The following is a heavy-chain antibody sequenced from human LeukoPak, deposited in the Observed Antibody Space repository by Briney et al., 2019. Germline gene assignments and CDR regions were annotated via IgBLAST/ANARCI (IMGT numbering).Heavy chain of an antibody. J-gene: IGHJ5*02. CDR3: ARGGSGYANTWFDP. D-gene: IGHD5-12*01. CDR2: IYYSGST. Sequence: SETLSLTCTVSGGSINNYYWSWIRQPPERALEWIGYIYYSGSTNYNPSLKSRVTISVDTSKNQFSLKLSSVTAADTAVYYCARGGSGYANTWFDPWGQGTLVTVSS. CDR1: GGSINNYY. V-gene: IGHV4-59*01.